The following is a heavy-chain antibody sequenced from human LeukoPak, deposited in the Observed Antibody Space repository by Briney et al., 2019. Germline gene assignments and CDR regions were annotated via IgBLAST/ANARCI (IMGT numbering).Heavy chain of an antibody. CDR1: GFTFSSYA. D-gene: IGHD5-12*01. Sequence: GRSLRLSCGASGFTFSSYAMHWVRRAPGKGLEWGAGISYDGRDKYYADSVKGRFTIPRDNSKNTLYLQMNSLRAEDTAVYYCARDQRGYSGTGKIDYWGQGTLVTVSS. CDR2: ISYDGRDK. CDR3: ARDQRGYSGTGKIDY. V-gene: IGHV3-30*04. J-gene: IGHJ4*02.